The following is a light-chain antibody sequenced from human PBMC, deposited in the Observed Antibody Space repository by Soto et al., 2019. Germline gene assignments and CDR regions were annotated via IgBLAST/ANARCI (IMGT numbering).Light chain of an antibody. CDR1: SSDIGIYDF. J-gene: IGLJ3*02. Sequence: QSALTQPPSASGSPGQSVTISCTGTSSDIGIYDFVSWYQQHPGKAPKLLIYEVSKWPSGVPDRFSGSKSGNTASLTVSDLQTEDAADYYCSAYAGTNDLGVFGGGTKLTVL. V-gene: IGLV2-8*01. CDR2: EVS. CDR3: SAYAGTNDLGV.